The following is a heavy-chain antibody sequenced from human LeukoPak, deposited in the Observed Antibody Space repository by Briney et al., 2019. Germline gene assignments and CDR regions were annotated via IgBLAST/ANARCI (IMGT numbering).Heavy chain of an antibody. Sequence: GGSLRLSCAASGFTFSSYAMSRVRQAPGKGLEWVSAISGSGGSTYYADSVKGRFTISRDNSKNTLYLQMNSLRAEDTAVYYCAKWTYFPYYGMDVWGQGTTVTVSS. D-gene: IGHD2/OR15-2a*01. CDR1: GFTFSSYA. V-gene: IGHV3-23*01. CDR2: ISGSGGST. J-gene: IGHJ6*02. CDR3: AKWTYFPYYGMDV.